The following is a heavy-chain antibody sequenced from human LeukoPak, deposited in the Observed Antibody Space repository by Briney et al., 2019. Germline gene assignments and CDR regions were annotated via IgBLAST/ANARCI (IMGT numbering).Heavy chain of an antibody. Sequence: GGSLRLSCAVSGFTFSSYGMHWVRQAPGKGLEWVAFIQYDGSEKYYADSVKGRFTMSRDNSKNTLSLQMNSLRAEDTAVYYCARRGQGSSIVARHFDYWGQGTLVTVSS. CDR2: IQYDGSEK. CDR1: GFTFSSYG. J-gene: IGHJ4*02. D-gene: IGHD6-6*01. CDR3: ARRGQGSSIVARHFDY. V-gene: IGHV3-30*12.